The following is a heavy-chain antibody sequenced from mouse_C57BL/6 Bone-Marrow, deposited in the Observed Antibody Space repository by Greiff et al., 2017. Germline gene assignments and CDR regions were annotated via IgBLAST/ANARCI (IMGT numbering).Heavy chain of an antibody. CDR2: IYPGGGYT. CDR1: GYTFTNYW. V-gene: IGHV1-63*01. D-gene: IGHD2-10*02. CDR3: AREEYYWYFDV. Sequence: VQLKESGAELVRPGTSVKMSCKASGYTFTNYWIGWAKQRPGHGLEWIGDIYPGGGYTNYNEKFKGKATLTADKSSSTAYMQFSSLTSEDSAIYYCAREEYYWYFDVWGTGTTVTVSS. J-gene: IGHJ1*03.